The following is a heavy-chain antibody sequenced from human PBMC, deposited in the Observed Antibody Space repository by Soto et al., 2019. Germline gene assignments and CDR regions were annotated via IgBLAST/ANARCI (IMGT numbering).Heavy chain of an antibody. CDR2: FDHEDGET. Sequence: SVKVSCKVSGYTLTEASMHWVRQAPGKGLEWMGGFDHEDGETIDAQKFQGRVTMAEDTSTDTAYMELSSLRSEDTAVYYCATCPVEYSSSFADYWGQGTLVNVSS. CDR1: GYTLTEAS. V-gene: IGHV1-24*01. J-gene: IGHJ4*02. D-gene: IGHD6-6*01. CDR3: ATCPVEYSSSFADY.